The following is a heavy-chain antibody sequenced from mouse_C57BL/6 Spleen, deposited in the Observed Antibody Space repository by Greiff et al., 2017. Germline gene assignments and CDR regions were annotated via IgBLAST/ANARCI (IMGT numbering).Heavy chain of an antibody. V-gene: IGHV5-16*01. CDR1: GFTFSDYY. CDR3: ARDGGERGFAY. J-gene: IGHJ3*01. CDR2: INYDGSST. Sequence: DVKLVESEGGLVQPGSSMKLSCTASGFTFSDYYMAWVRQVPEKGLEWVANINYDGSSTYYLDSLKSRFIISRDNAKNILYLQMSSLKSEDTATYYCARDGGERGFAYWGQGTLVTVSA.